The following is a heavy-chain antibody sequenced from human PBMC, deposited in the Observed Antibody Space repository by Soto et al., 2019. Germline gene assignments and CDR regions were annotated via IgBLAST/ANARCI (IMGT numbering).Heavy chain of an antibody. D-gene: IGHD6-19*01. CDR1: GFTFGDYA. J-gene: IGHJ4*02. CDR3: TRSAYIAVAGIRGRYYFDY. CDR2: IRSKAYGVTT. V-gene: IGHV3-49*03. Sequence: PGGSLRLSCTASGFTFGDYAMSWLRQAPGKGLEWVGFIRSKAYGVTTEYAASVKGRFTISRDDSKSIAYLQMNSLKTEDTAVYYCTRSAYIAVAGIRGRYYFDYWGQGTLVTVSS.